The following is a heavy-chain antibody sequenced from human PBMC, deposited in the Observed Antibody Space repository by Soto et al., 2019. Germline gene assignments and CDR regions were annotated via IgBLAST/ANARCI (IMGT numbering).Heavy chain of an antibody. CDR1: GFSFSSYS. V-gene: IGHV3-48*01. D-gene: IGHD2-2*01. CDR2: ISSSSSTI. Sequence: GSLRLSCAASGFSFSSYSINWVRQAPGKGLEWVSYISSSSSTISYADSVKGRFTISRNNAKNSLYLQMNSLRAEDTAVYYCARGCISSKCYNFDYWGQGTLVTVSS. CDR3: ARGCISSKCYNFDY. J-gene: IGHJ4*02.